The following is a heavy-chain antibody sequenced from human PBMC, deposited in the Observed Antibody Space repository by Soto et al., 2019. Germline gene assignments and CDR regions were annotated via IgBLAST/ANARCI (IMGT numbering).Heavy chain of an antibody. CDR1: GFTFSSYA. Sequence: GGSLRLSCAASGFTFSSYAMSWVRQAPGKGLEWVSAISGSGGSTYYAGSVKGRFTISRDNSKNTLYLQMNSLRAEDTAVYYCAKDQPGYDILTGYYRGAFDIWGQGTMVNVSS. J-gene: IGHJ3*02. V-gene: IGHV3-23*01. CDR2: ISGSGGST. CDR3: AKDQPGYDILTGYYRGAFDI. D-gene: IGHD3-9*01.